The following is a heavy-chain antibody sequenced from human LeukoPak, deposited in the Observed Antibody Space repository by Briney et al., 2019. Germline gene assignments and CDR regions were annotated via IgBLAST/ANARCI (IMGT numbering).Heavy chain of an antibody. CDR3: ARDPDSDNAWGWFDS. J-gene: IGHJ5*01. CDR2: INGDGSGE. D-gene: IGHD3-16*01. V-gene: IGHV3-7*01. Sequence: GGSLRLSCAASGFTFSRTWMSWVRHSPGKGLEWVANINGDGSGEYYVDSVKGRFTISRANARSSLYLQMNSLRGEDTAVYYCARDPDSDNAWGWFDSWGQGTVVTVSP. CDR1: GFTFSRTW.